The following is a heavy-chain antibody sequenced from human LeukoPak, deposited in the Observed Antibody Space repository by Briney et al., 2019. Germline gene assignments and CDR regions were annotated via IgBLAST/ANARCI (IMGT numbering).Heavy chain of an antibody. CDR1: GGSISSGGYS. CDR3: ARVGAAAGTR. CDR2: IYYSGST. D-gene: IGHD6-13*01. Sequence: PSETLSLTCAVSGGSISSGGYSWSWIRQPPGKGLEWIGYIYYSGSTYYNPSLKSRVTISVDTSKNQFSLKLSSMTAADTAVYYCARVGAAAGTRWGQGTLVTVSS. V-gene: IGHV4-30-4*07. J-gene: IGHJ4*02.